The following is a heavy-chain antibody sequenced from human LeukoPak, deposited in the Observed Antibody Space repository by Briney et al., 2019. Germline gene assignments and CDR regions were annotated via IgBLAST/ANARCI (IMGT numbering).Heavy chain of an antibody. D-gene: IGHD3-22*01. CDR2: MNPNSGNT. Sequence: ASVKVSCKASGYTFTSYDINWVRQATGQGLEWMGWMNPNSGNTGYAQKFQGRVTMTRNTSISTAYMELSSLRSEDTAVYYCAKGLLSEYDSSGQTLWDYWGQGTLVTVSS. V-gene: IGHV1-8*01. CDR3: AKGLLSEYDSSGQTLWDY. J-gene: IGHJ4*02. CDR1: GYTFTSYD.